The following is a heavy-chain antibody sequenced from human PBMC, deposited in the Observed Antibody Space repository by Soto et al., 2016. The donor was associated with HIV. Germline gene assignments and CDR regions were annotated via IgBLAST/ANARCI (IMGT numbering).Heavy chain of an antibody. CDR3: ARRWVGSGSFDI. CDR1: GGSISSSGYY. CDR2: IYYSGST. J-gene: IGHJ3*02. V-gene: IGHV4-39*01. Sequence: QLQLQESGPGLVKPSETLSLTCTVSGGSISSSGYYWGWIRQPPGKGLEWIGSIYYSGSTYYNPSLKSRVTISVDTSKNQFSLKLSSVTAADTAVYYCARRWVGSGSFDIVGPRGQWSPSLQ. D-gene: IGHD3-10*01.